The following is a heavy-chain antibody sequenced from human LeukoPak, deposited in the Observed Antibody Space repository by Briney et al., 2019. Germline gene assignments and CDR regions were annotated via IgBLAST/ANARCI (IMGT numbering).Heavy chain of an antibody. J-gene: IGHJ4*02. Sequence: GGSLRLSCAASGFTFSSYSMMWVRQAPGKGLEWVSYISSSSTTIHYADSVKGRFTISRDNAKNSLHLQMSSLRAEDTAFYYCAKGSYGSGSYVDKWGQGTLVTVSS. V-gene: IGHV3-48*04. CDR1: GFTFSSYS. CDR2: ISSSSTTI. D-gene: IGHD3-10*01. CDR3: AKGSYGSGSYVDK.